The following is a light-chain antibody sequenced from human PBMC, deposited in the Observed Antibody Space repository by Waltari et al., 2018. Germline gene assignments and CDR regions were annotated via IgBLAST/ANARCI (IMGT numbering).Light chain of an antibody. J-gene: IGKJ4*01. V-gene: IGKV3-11*01. CDR1: QSVSTY. Sequence: EIVLTQSPATLSLSPGETATLSCRASQSVSTYLAWYQHKPGQAPRLLIYDAFNRATGIPARFSGSGSGTDFTLTISGREPEDFAVYFCQQRSHLVTFGGGTKVEIK. CDR2: DAF. CDR3: QQRSHLVT.